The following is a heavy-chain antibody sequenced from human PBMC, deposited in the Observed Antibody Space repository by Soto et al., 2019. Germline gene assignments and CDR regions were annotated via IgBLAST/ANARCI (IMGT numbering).Heavy chain of an antibody. CDR2: MSGNGGREK. Sequence: GGSLRLSCAVSGFTFSNYAMTWVRQAPGKGLEWVSLMSGNGGREKYYADSVKGRFTISRDNSKNTLYLQMDSLSTEDTAVYFCAKDWRYNYDTESFDIWGQGTMVTVSS. V-gene: IGHV3-23*01. CDR1: GFTFSNYA. J-gene: IGHJ3*02. CDR3: AKDWRYNYDTESFDI. D-gene: IGHD5-18*01.